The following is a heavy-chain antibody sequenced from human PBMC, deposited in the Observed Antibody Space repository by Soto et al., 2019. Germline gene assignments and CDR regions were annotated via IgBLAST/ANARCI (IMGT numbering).Heavy chain of an antibody. D-gene: IGHD1-26*01. CDR1: GFTFSSYA. Sequence: EVQLLESGGGLVQPGGSLRLSCAASGFTFSSYAMSWVRQAPGKGLEWVSAISGSGGSTYYADSVKGRFTISRDNSKNTLYLQMTSLRAEDTAVYYFAEDGTSAWVYLGQGTLVTVSS. CDR2: ISGSGGST. V-gene: IGHV3-23*01. J-gene: IGHJ4*02. CDR3: AEDGTSAWVY.